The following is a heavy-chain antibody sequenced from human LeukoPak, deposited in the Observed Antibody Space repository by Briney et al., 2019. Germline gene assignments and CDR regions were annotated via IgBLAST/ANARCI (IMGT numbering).Heavy chain of an antibody. CDR1: GGTFSSYA. CDR3: ARSLGYGDYSQAFGY. D-gene: IGHD4-17*01. V-gene: IGHV1-69*13. Sequence: GASVKVSCKASGGTFSSYAISWVRQAPGQGLEWMGGITPIFGTANYAQKFQGRVTITADESTSTAYMELSSLRSEDTAVYYCARSLGYGDYSQAFGYWGQGTLVTVSS. CDR2: ITPIFGTA. J-gene: IGHJ4*02.